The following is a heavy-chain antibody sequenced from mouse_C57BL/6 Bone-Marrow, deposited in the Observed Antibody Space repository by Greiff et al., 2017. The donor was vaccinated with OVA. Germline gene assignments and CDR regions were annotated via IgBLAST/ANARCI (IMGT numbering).Heavy chain of an antibody. Sequence: EVQGVESGGGLVQPGGSLKLSCAASGFTFSDYYMYWVRQTPEKRLEWVAYISNGGGRTYYPDTVKGRFTISRDNAKNTLYLQMSRLKSEDTAMYYCARQEWGAYWGQGTLVTVSA. CDR2: ISNGGGRT. D-gene: IGHD1-3*01. CDR1: GFTFSDYY. V-gene: IGHV5-12*01. CDR3: ARQEWGAY. J-gene: IGHJ3*01.